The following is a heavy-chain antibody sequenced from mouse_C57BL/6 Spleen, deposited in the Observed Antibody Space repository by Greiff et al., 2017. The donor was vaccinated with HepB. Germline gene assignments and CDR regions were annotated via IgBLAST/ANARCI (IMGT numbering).Heavy chain of an antibody. CDR2: INPNNGGT. CDR3: ASYDGSHYYAMDY. Sequence: VQLKQSGPELVKPGASVKMSCKASGYTFTDYNMHWVKQSHGKSLEWIGYINPNNGGTSYNQKFKGKATLTVNKSSSTAYMELRSLTSEDSAVYYCASYDGSHYYAMDYWGQGTSVTVSS. V-gene: IGHV1-22*01. J-gene: IGHJ4*01. CDR1: GYTFTDYN. D-gene: IGHD2-3*01.